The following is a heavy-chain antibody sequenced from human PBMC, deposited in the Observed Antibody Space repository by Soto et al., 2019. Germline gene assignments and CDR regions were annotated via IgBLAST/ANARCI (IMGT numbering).Heavy chain of an antibody. CDR2: VSGSGGST. Sequence: GGSLRLSCAASGFTFSSYDMTWVRQAPGKGLEWVSAVSGSGGSTNYGDSVKGRFIISRDNSKNTLFMQMNSLRVEDTAVYYCAVRGLSKSEVRGYFDYWGRGTLVTVSS. CDR3: AVRGLSKSEVRGYFDY. J-gene: IGHJ4*02. D-gene: IGHD3-10*01. V-gene: IGHV3-23*01. CDR1: GFTFSSYD.